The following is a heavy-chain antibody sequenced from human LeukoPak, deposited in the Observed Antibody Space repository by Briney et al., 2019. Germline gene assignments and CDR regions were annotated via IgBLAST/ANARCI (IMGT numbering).Heavy chain of an antibody. J-gene: IGHJ6*03. Sequence: GGSLRLSCAASGFTFSSYAMHWVRQAPGKGLGWVAVISYDGSNKYYADSVKGRFTISRGNPKNTLYLQMNSLRAEDTALYYCAKDGSPRGYYMDVWGKGTTVTVSS. CDR3: AKDGSPRGYYMDV. D-gene: IGHD6-13*01. V-gene: IGHV3-30*04. CDR1: GFTFSSYA. CDR2: ISYDGSNK.